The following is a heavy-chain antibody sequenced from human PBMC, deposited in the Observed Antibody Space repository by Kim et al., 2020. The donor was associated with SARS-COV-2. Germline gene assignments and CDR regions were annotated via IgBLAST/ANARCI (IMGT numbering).Heavy chain of an antibody. CDR3: ARSITIFGVVITFDY. J-gene: IGHJ4*02. Sequence: PYPQSRVTISVDKSKNPFSLKLSSVTAADTAVYYCARSITIFGVVITFDYWGQGTLVTVSS. V-gene: IGHV4-4*02. D-gene: IGHD3-3*01.